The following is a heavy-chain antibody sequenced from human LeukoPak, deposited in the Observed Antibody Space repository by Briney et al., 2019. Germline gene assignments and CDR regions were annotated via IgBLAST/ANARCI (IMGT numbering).Heavy chain of an antibody. CDR3: ARGGYYGSGSYYSVGDY. CDR1: GGSFGGYY. J-gene: IGHJ4*02. D-gene: IGHD3-10*01. V-gene: IGHV4-34*01. CDR2: INHSGST. Sequence: SETLSLTCAVYGGSFGGYYWSWIRQPPGKGLEWIGEINHSGSTNYNPSLKSRVTISVDTSKNQFSLKLSSVTAADTAVYYCARGGYYGSGSYYSVGDYWGQGTLVTVSS.